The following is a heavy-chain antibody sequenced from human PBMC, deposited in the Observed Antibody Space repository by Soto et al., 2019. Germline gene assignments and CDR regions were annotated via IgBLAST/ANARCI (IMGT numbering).Heavy chain of an antibody. CDR3: AGGDMVRGTNPRFDP. J-gene: IGHJ5*02. CDR1: GGTFSSYA. Sequence: QVQLVQSGAEVKKPGSSVKVSCKASGGTFSSYAISWVRQAPGQGLEWMGGIIPIFGTANYAQKFQGRVTIXVAXSXTTAYMDLSSVRTEDTAVYYWAGGDMVRGTNPRFDPWGQGTLVTVSS. V-gene: IGHV1-69*12. D-gene: IGHD3-10*01. CDR2: IIPIFGTA.